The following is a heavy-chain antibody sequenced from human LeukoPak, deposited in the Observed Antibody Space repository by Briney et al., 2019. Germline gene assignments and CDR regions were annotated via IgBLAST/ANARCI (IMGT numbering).Heavy chain of an antibody. V-gene: IGHV1-69*13. D-gene: IGHD3-22*01. CDR2: IIPILGTA. Sequence: ASVKVSCKASGGTFSSYAISWVRQAPGQGLEWMGGIIPILGTANYAQKFQSRVTITADESTSTAYMELSSLRSEDTAVYYCARGRGGDYDSSGLFDYWGQGTLVTVSS. CDR3: ARGRGGDYDSSGLFDY. CDR1: GGTFSSYA. J-gene: IGHJ4*02.